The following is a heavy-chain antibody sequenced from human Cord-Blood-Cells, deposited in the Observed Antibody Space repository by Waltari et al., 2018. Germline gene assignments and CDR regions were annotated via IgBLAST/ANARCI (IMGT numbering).Heavy chain of an antibody. Sequence: QVQLQQWGAGLLKPSETLSLTCAVYGGSFSGYYWSWIRQPPGKGLEWIGEINHSGSTNYNPSLKSRVTISVDTSKNQFSLKLSSVTAADTAVYYCARSVYDSSGYYLGWFDPWGQGTLVTVSS. CDR3: ARSVYDSSGYYLGWFDP. J-gene: IGHJ5*02. V-gene: IGHV4-34*01. D-gene: IGHD3-22*01. CDR1: GGSFSGYY. CDR2: INHSGST.